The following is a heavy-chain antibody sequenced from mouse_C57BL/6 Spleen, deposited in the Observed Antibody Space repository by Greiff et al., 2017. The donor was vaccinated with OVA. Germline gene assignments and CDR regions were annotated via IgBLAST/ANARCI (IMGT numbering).Heavy chain of an antibody. Sequence: QVQLQQSGAELVKPGASVKISCKASGYAFSSYWMNWVKQRPGKGLEWIGQIYPGDGDTNYNGKFKGKATLTADKSSSTAYMQLSSLTSEDSAVYCCARGGYGGDYFDYWGQGTTLTVSS. J-gene: IGHJ2*01. CDR2: IYPGDGDT. V-gene: IGHV1-80*01. CDR3: ARGGYGGDYFDY. CDR1: GYAFSSYW. D-gene: IGHD1-2*01.